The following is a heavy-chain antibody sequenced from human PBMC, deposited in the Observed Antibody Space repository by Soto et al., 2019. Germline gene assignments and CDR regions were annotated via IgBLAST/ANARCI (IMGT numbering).Heavy chain of an antibody. J-gene: IGHJ6*02. D-gene: IGHD5-18*01. V-gene: IGHV3-48*02. Sequence: EKQLVESGGGLVQPGGSLRLSCAASGFSFNVYSMNWVRQAPGKGLEWVSYIGFSSNTIHYADSVKGRFIISRDNAKNSLSLPMGRRRDEDTALYYCVRDSRIQLPAYGMDVSGQGPTVTVSS. CDR1: GFSFNVYS. CDR3: VRDSRIQLPAYGMDV. CDR2: IGFSSNTI.